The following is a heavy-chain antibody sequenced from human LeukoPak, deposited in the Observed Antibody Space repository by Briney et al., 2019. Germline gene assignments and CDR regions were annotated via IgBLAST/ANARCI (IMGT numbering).Heavy chain of an antibody. V-gene: IGHV4-4*02. CDR2: IYHSGST. CDR1: GGSFSSSNW. Sequence: SETLSLTCDVSGGSFSSSNWWSWVRQPPGKGLEWIGEIYHSGSTNYNPSLKSRVTISVDKSKNQFSLKRSSVTAADTAVYYCARNAHYDSSGNDAFDIWGQGTMVTVSS. CDR3: ARNAHYDSSGNDAFDI. D-gene: IGHD3-22*01. J-gene: IGHJ3*02.